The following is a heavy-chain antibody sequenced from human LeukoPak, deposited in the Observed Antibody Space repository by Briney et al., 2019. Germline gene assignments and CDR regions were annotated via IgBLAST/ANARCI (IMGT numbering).Heavy chain of an antibody. J-gene: IGHJ6*03. D-gene: IGHD3-10*01. V-gene: IGHV4-31*03. CDR2: IYYSGST. Sequence: PSETLSLTCTVSGGSISSGGYYWSWIRQHPGKGLEWIGYIYYSGSTYYNPSLKSRVTISVDTSKNQFSLKLSSVTAADTAVYYCARGGYGSGSSRNSLYYYYMDVWGKGTTVTVSS. CDR3: ARGGYGSGSSRNSLYYYYMDV. CDR1: GGSISSGGYY.